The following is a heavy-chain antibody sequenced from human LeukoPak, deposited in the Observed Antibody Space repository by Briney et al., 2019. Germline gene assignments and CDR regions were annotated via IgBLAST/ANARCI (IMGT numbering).Heavy chain of an antibody. D-gene: IGHD6-19*01. J-gene: IGHJ4*02. CDR2: ISSRSEYI. CDR3: ARCQYNSSPDF. CDR1: GFTFREYS. Sequence: GALRLSCAASGFTFREYSMSWIRKAPGKGLEWVSYISSRSEYISYADSVKGRFTVSGDNAKSSLYLQMNSLRAEDTAVYYCARCQYNSSPDFWGQGTLVTVSS. V-gene: IGHV3-11*03.